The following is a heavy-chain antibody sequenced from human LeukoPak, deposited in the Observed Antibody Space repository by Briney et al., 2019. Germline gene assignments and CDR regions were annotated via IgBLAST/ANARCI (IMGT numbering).Heavy chain of an antibody. CDR3: ARDLSLRGYYGSESYYTD. J-gene: IGHJ4*02. CDR1: GGFISSSSYY. CDR2: IYYSGST. V-gene: IGHV4-39*07. D-gene: IGHD3-10*01. Sequence: SETLSLTCTVSGGFISSSSYYWGWIRQPPGKGLEWIGRIYYSGSTYYNPSLKSRVTISVDTSKNQFCMKLSSVTAADAAVYYCARDLSLRGYYGSESYYTDWGQGTLVTV.